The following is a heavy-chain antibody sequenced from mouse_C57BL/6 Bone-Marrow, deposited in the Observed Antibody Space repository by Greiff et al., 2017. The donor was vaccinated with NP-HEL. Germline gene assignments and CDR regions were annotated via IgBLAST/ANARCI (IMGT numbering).Heavy chain of an antibody. J-gene: IGHJ3*01. V-gene: IGHV5-6*02. CDR1: GFTFSSYG. CDR2: ISSGGSYT. D-gene: IGHD2-10*01. Sequence: DVKLQESGGDLVKPGGSLKLSCAASGFTFSSYGMSWVRQTPDKRLEWVATISSGGSYTYYPDSVKGRFTISRDNAKNTLYLQMSSLKSEDTAMYYCARQGSYSPFAYWGQGTLVTVSA. CDR3: ARQGSYSPFAY.